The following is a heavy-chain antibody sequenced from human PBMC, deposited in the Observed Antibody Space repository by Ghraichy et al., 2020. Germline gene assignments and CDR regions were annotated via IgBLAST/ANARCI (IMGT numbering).Heavy chain of an antibody. Sequence: ASVKVSCKASGYMFANYGIGWVRQAPGQGLEWMGWISTHNGKTNYEQRLQDRVTMTTDTSTTTAYMELRNLRSDDTAVYFCARDGDYDNSGHWRANTFDMWGQGAMVTVSS. CDR1: GYMFANYG. D-gene: IGHD3-22*01. CDR3: ARDGDYDNSGHWRANTFDM. V-gene: IGHV1-18*01. CDR2: ISTHNGKT. J-gene: IGHJ3*02.